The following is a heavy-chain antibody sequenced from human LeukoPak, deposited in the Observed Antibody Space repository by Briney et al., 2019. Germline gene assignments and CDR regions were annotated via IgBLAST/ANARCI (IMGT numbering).Heavy chain of an antibody. J-gene: IGHJ5*02. CDR1: GFSFSTYG. CDR2: ISSSRGYI. CDR3: ARDRVLEMIPQGWFDP. Sequence: GGSLRLSCAASGFSFSTYGMNWVRQAPGKGLEWVSSISSSRGYIYYADSVEGRFTISRDNTKSSLYLQMNSLGVEDTAVYYCARDRVLEMIPQGWFDPWGQGVLVTVSS. V-gene: IGHV3-21*01. D-gene: IGHD3-22*01.